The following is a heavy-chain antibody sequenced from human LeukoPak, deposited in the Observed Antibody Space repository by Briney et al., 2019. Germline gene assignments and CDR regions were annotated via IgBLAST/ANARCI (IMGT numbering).Heavy chain of an antibody. J-gene: IGHJ4*02. CDR1: GGSLITYY. Sequence: SETLSLTCTVSGGSLITYYWSWIRQSPGKGLDWIGYIHYSGSTNYNPSLKSRLIISVDTSKNQFSLKMRSVTAADTAVYFCARHYGDYAFDYWGQGNPVTVSS. D-gene: IGHD4-17*01. V-gene: IGHV4-59*08. CDR3: ARHYGDYAFDY. CDR2: IHYSGST.